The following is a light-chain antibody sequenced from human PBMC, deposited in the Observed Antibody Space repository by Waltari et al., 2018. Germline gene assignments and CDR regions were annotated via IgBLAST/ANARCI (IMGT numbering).Light chain of an antibody. Sequence: EIVLTQSPATLSLSPGERATLSCRASKSVSSYLAWYQQKPGQAPRLLIYGASNRATGIAARFSVSGSGTDFTLTISSLEPEDFAVYYCQQRSNWPPLYTFGQGTKLEIK. CDR1: KSVSSY. V-gene: IGKV3-11*01. J-gene: IGKJ2*01. CDR2: GAS. CDR3: QQRSNWPPLYT.